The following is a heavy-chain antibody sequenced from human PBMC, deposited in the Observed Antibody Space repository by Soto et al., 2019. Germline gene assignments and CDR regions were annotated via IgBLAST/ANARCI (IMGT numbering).Heavy chain of an antibody. V-gene: IGHV2-70*11. J-gene: IGHJ3*01. CDR1: GFSLSTSGMC. CDR3: ARITGGYDILTAYYPSVP. D-gene: IGHD3-9*01. Sequence: SGPTLVNPTQTLTLTCTFSGFSLSTSGMCVSWIRQPPGKALEWLARIDWDDDKYYSTSLKTRLTISKDTSKNQVVLTMTNMDPVDTATYYCARITGGYDILTAYYPSVPWGQGTMVT. CDR2: IDWDDDK.